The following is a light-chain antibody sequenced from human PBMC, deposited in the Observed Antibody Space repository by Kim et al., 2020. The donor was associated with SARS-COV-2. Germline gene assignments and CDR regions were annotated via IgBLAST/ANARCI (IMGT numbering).Light chain of an antibody. J-gene: IGLJ3*02. CDR2: GHS. CDR1: STKIRAGYD. Sequence: PEPRVTISRTRSSTKIRAGYDVHWYPQLPGTAPKLLIYGHSNRPSGVPDRLSGSKSGTSASLAITGLQAEDEADYYCQSYDSSHWVFGGGTQLTVL. CDR3: QSYDSSHWV. V-gene: IGLV1-40*01.